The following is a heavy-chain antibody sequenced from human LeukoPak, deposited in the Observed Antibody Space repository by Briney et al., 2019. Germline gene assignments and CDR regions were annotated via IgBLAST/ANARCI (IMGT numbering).Heavy chain of an antibody. V-gene: IGHV1-69*06. CDR1: GDTFSSYA. D-gene: IGHD2-2*01. Sequence: SVKVSCKASGDTFSSYAISWVRQAPGQGLEWMGEIIPIFGTANYAQKFQGSVTITADKSTSTAYMELSSLRSEDTGVYYCASMDLGYCSSTSCYAEYFQHWGQGTLVTVSS. CDR3: ASMDLGYCSSTSCYAEYFQH. J-gene: IGHJ1*01. CDR2: IIPIFGTA.